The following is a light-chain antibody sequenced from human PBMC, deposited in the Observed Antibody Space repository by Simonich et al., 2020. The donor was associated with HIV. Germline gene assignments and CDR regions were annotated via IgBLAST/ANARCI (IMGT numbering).Light chain of an antibody. CDR1: QSVLYSSNNRNY. V-gene: IGKV4-1*01. Sequence: DIVMTQSPDSLAVSLGERATINCKSSQSVLYSSNNRNYLAWYQQKPGQPPKLLIDWASTRESGVPDRFSGSGSGTDFTPTISSLQAEDVAVYYCQQYYNTPQTFGQGTKVEIK. J-gene: IGKJ1*01. CDR2: WAS. CDR3: QQYYNTPQT.